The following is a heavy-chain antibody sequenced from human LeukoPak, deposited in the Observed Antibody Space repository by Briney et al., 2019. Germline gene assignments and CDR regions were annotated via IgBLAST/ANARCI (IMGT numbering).Heavy chain of an antibody. CDR2: VNGGGGAT. J-gene: IGHJ4*02. D-gene: IGHD4-17*01. Sequence: GGSLRLSCAASGFTFSTYAMTWVRQAPGKGLEWVSVVNGGGGATYYADSVKGRFAISRDNSTNTLYLQMNSLRAEDTAVYYCAKRATTVTTWGFDYWGLGTLVTVSS. CDR1: GFTFSTYA. V-gene: IGHV3-23*01. CDR3: AKRATTVTTWGFDY.